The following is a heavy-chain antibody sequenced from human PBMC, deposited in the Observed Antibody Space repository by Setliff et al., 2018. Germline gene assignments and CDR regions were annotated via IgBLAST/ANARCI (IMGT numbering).Heavy chain of an antibody. J-gene: IGHJ6*03. CDR1: DFSVSSVYY. V-gene: IGHV4-38-2*01. CDR3: ARAPGRQDYHYMEL. CDR2: VYYSGST. D-gene: IGHD2-15*01. Sequence: PSETLSLTCAVSDFSVSSVYYWGWIRQPPGKGLEWIANVYYSGSTNYNPSLKSLVTISVDTSKNHVSLKLSSVTAADTAVYYCARAPGRQDYHYMELWGKGTTVTVSS.